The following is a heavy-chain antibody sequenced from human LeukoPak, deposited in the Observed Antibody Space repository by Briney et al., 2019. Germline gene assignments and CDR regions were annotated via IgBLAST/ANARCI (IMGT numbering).Heavy chain of an antibody. V-gene: IGHV1-18*01. CDR1: GYTFTSYG. CDR2: ISAYNGNT. Sequence: GASVKVSCKASGYTFTSYGISWVRQAPGQGLEWMGWISAYNGNTNYAQKLQGRVTMTTDTSTSTAYMELRSLRSDDTAVYYCARVGDLYNWNYPYHFDYWGQGTLVTVSS. D-gene: IGHD1-7*01. J-gene: IGHJ4*02. CDR3: ARVGDLYNWNYPYHFDY.